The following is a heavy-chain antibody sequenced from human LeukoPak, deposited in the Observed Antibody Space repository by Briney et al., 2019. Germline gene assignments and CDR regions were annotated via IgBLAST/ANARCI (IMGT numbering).Heavy chain of an antibody. CDR1: ELSFSVYW. J-gene: IGHJ6*03. CDR2: IKTDGSIT. D-gene: IGHD6-13*01. V-gene: IGHV3-74*01. CDR3: ARPAAAGIQYYYYYMDV. Sequence: PGGSLRLSCAASELSFSVYWMHWVRQAPGKGPVWVSRIKTDGSITDYADFVKGRFTISRDNAKNTLYLQMNSLRAEDTAVYYCARPAAAGIQYYYYYMDVWGKGTTVTVSS.